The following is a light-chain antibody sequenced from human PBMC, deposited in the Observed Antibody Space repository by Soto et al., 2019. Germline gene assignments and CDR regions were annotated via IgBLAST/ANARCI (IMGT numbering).Light chain of an antibody. CDR3: GSYPSNDTKFV. CDR1: STDVGGYNY. V-gene: IGLV2-14*01. CDR2: EVS. J-gene: IGLJ1*01. Sequence: QSALAQPSSVSGSPGQSITISCTGTSTDVGGYNYVSWYQHHPGKGPKLIIYEVSNRPSGVSDRFSGSKSGNKASLIISNLEAEDESDYYCGSYPSNDTKFVFGNGTKVTVL.